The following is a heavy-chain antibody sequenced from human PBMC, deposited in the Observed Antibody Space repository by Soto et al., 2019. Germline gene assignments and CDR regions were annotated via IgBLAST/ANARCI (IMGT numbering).Heavy chain of an antibody. CDR2: IYYSGST. Sequence: SETLSLTCTVSGGSISSYYWSWIRQPPGKGLEWIGYIYYSGSTNYNPSLKSRVTISVDTSKNQFSLKLSSVTAADTAVYYCARVPGTYYDILTGYLPTDAFDIWGQGTMVTVPS. CDR3: ARVPGTYYDILTGYLPTDAFDI. D-gene: IGHD3-9*01. CDR1: GGSISSYY. V-gene: IGHV4-59*01. J-gene: IGHJ3*02.